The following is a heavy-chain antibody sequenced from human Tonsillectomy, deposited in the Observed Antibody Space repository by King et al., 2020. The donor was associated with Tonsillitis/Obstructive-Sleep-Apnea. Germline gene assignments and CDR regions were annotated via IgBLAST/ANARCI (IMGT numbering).Heavy chain of an antibody. V-gene: IGHV4-34*01. CDR2: INHSGST. Sequence: VQLQQWGAGLLKPSETLSLPCAVSGGSFSGYYWSWIRQPPGKGLEWIGEINHSGSTNYNPSLKSRVTISVDTSKNQFSLKLSSVTAADTAVYYCARASEDDYGDFNAFDIWGQGTMVTVSS. CDR3: ARASEDDYGDFNAFDI. CDR1: GGSFSGYY. D-gene: IGHD4-17*01. J-gene: IGHJ3*02.